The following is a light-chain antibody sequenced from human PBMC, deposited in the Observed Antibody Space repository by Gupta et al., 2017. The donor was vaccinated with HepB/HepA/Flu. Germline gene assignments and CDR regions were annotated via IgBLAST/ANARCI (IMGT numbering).Light chain of an antibody. CDR1: QSIYNW. J-gene: IGKJ1*01. CDR2: KAS. CDR3: QHFDKYLWT. Sequence: DIQLTQSPSSLYASVGDRVTITCRASQSIYNWLAWYQQKPGKAPKLLIYKASDLKTGVSSRFSGSGSGTEFTLAISSLQPDDFATYYCQHFDKYLWTFGQGTRVEIK. V-gene: IGKV1-5*03.